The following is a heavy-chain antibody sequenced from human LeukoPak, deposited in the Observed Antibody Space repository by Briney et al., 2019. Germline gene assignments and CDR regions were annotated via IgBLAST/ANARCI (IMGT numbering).Heavy chain of an antibody. CDR3: ARSDYYAFDI. J-gene: IGHJ3*02. CDR2: ISRSSSSI. D-gene: IGHD4-17*01. V-gene: IGHV3-48*02. CDR1: GFTFSNYS. Sequence: PGGSLRLSCAASGFTFSNYSMTWVRQAPGKGLEWISYISRSSSSIYYADSLKGRFTISRDNAKNSLFLQMNSLRDEDTAVYYCARSDYYAFDIWGQGTMVTVSP.